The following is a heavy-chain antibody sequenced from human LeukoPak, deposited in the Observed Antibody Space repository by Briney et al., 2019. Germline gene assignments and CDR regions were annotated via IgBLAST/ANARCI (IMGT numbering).Heavy chain of an antibody. Sequence: SETLSLTCTVSGGSISSNYWSWIRQPPGKGLEWIGHIHKNVGTNYNPSLKSRVTISLDTSKNQFSLKLSSVTAADTAVYYCARTFDTSGYFYYYDNWGQGTLVAVSS. J-gene: IGHJ4*02. CDR3: ARTFDTSGYFYYYDN. D-gene: IGHD3-22*01. CDR2: IHKNVGT. V-gene: IGHV4-59*01. CDR1: GGSISSNY.